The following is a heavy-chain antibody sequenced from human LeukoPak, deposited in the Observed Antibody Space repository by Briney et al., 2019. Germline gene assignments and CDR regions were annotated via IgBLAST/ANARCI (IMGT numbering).Heavy chain of an antibody. Sequence: ASVKVSCKASGGTFSSYAISWVRQAPGQGLEWMGGIIPIFGTANYAQKFQGRVTITADESTSTAYMELSSLRSEDTAVYYCARGGQWGYFDYWGQGTLVAVSS. CDR1: GGTFSSYA. J-gene: IGHJ4*02. CDR3: ARGGQWGYFDY. CDR2: IIPIFGTA. V-gene: IGHV1-69*01. D-gene: IGHD1-26*01.